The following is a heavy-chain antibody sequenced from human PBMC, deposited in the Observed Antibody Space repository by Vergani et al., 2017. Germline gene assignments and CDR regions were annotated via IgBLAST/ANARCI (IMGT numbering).Heavy chain of an antibody. J-gene: IGHJ4*02. CDR1: GFTFDDYA. Sequence: EVQLVESGGGLVQPGRSLRLSCAASGFTFDDYAMHLVRQAPGKGLEWVSGISWNSGSIGYADSVKGRFTISRDNAKNSLYLQMNSLRAEDTALYYCAKALGWSLTALDYWGQGTLVTVSS. V-gene: IGHV3-9*01. CDR3: AKALGWSLTALDY. CDR2: ISWNSGSI. D-gene: IGHD7-27*01.